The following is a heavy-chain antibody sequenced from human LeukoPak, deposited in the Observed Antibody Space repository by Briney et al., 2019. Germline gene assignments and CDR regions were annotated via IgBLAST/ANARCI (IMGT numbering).Heavy chain of an antibody. CDR1: GYTFTGYY. Sequence: ASVKVSCKASGYTFTGYYMHWVRQAPGQGLEWMGWINPNSGGTNYAQKFQGRVTMTRDTSISTAYMELSRLRSDDTAVYYCARRKGAAAGRLRYYFDYWGQGTLVTVSP. D-gene: IGHD6-13*01. J-gene: IGHJ4*02. CDR2: INPNSGGT. CDR3: ARRKGAAAGRLRYYFDY. V-gene: IGHV1-2*02.